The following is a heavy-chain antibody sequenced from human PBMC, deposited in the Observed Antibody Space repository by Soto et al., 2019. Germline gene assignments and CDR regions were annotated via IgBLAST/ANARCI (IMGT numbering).Heavy chain of an antibody. J-gene: IGHJ6*02. Sequence: QVQLVESGGGVVQPGRSLRLSCAASGFTFSSYGMHWVRQAPGKGLEWVAVISYDGSNKYYADSVKGRFTISRDNSKNALYLQMNSLRAEDTDVYYCAKVEGDYDSSGYYYSYYGMDVWGQGTTVTVSS. CDR3: AKVEGDYDSSGYYYSYYGMDV. CDR1: GFTFSSYG. V-gene: IGHV3-30*18. CDR2: ISYDGSNK. D-gene: IGHD3-22*01.